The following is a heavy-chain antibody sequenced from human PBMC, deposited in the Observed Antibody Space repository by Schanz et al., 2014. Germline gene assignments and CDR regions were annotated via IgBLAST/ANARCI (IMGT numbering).Heavy chain of an antibody. V-gene: IGHV3-23*04. Sequence: EVHLVESGGGLVQPGGSLRLSCAASEFTFSTDAMSWVRQAPGKGLEWLSVISASGGDTYYADSVKGRFTISRDNFKGALYLQMSSLRAEDTAVYYCAKSLESCPGGRCSRGYFDYWGQGTLVTVSS. J-gene: IGHJ4*02. CDR3: AKSLESCPGGRCSRGYFDY. CDR1: EFTFSTDA. CDR2: ISASGGDT. D-gene: IGHD2-8*02.